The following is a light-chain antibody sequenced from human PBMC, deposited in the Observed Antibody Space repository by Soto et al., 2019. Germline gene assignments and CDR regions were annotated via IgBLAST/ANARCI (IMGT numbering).Light chain of an antibody. CDR3: QQYNSYV. CDR2: KAS. V-gene: IGKV1-5*03. CDR1: QSIGNW. J-gene: IGKJ3*01. Sequence: DVQMTQTPSSLSASAGDRVILTCRASQSIGNWLAWYHQKPGKAPKLLIYKASSLESGVPTRFSGSGSGTDFTITISGLQPEDFATYYCQQYNSYVFGPGTKVDIK.